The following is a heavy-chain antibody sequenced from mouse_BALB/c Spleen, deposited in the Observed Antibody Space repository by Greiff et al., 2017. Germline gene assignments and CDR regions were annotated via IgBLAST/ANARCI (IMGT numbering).Heavy chain of an antibody. Sequence: EVQLQQSGGGLVQPGGSMKLSCVASGFTFSNYWMNWVRQSPEKGLEWVAEIRLKSNNYATHYAESVKGRFTISRDDSKSSVYLQMNNLRAEDTGMYYCTRNGNDGWYFDVWGAGTTVTVS. J-gene: IGHJ1*01. CDR3: TRNGNDGWYFDV. CDR2: IRLKSNNYAT. CDR1: GFTFSNYW. D-gene: IGHD2-2*01. V-gene: IGHV6-6*02.